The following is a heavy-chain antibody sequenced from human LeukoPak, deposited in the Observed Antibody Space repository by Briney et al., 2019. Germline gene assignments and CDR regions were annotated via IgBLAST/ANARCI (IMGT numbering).Heavy chain of an antibody. CDR2: IEDSGST. CDR3: GGVVSYDRSGPFGP. J-gene: IGHJ5*02. CDR1: GGSIHSRSHL. V-gene: IGHV4-39*07. D-gene: IGHD3-22*01. Sequence: SETLSLTCSVSGGSIHSRSHLWGWIRQPPGKGLEWIGSIEDSGSTYYNPSLKSRVTTSIYTSKNQFSLELTSVTAAHTAVYYCGGVVSYDRSGPFGPWGQGTLVIVSS.